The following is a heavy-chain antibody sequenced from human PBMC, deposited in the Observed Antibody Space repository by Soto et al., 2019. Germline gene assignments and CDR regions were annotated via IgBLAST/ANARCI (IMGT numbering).Heavy chain of an antibody. CDR2: IYYSGST. J-gene: IGHJ5*02. Sequence: SETLSLTCTVSGGSISSYYWSWIRQPPGKGLEWIGYIYYSGSTNYNPSLKSRVTISVDTSKNQFSLKLSSVTAADTAVYYCARDLRKGGNWFDPWGQGTLVTVSS. V-gene: IGHV4-59*01. CDR1: GGSISSYY. CDR3: ARDLRKGGNWFDP.